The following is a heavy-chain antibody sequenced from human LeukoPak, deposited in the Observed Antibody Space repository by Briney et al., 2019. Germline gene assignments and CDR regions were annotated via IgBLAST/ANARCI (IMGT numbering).Heavy chain of an antibody. CDR2: ISGGYGAP. CDR1: GFTFSIYA. Sequence: PGGSLRLSCAASGFTFSIYAMAWVRQAPGKGLQWVSVISGGYGAPSYADSVKGRFTISRDNSKNTLYLQMNSLRAEDTAVYYCAKLVVIVSGVDVWGKGTTVTVSS. CDR3: AKLVVIVSGVDV. J-gene: IGHJ6*04. D-gene: IGHD2/OR15-2a*01. V-gene: IGHV3-23*01.